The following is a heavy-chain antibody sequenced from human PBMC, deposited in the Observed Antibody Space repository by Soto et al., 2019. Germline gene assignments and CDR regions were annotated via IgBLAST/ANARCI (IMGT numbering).Heavy chain of an antibody. J-gene: IGHJ4*02. D-gene: IGHD1-26*01. CDR3: ARDDEHGRNCDLAY. CDR1: GFNFNTYF. V-gene: IGHV3-30*13. CDR2: IFPNGRDK. Sequence: QVQLVQSGGGVVQPGRSLRLSCAASGFNFNTYFMHWVRQAPGKGLEWVAMIFPNGRDKEYADSVKGRFNISRDNSNKRMYLQMDSLRPEDTAVYYCARDDEHGRNCDLAYWGQGARVTVSS.